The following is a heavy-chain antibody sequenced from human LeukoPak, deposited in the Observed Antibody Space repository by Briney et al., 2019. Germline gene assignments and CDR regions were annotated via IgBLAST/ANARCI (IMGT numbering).Heavy chain of an antibody. CDR2: INHSGST. CDR3: ARRWDYYYYYMDV. J-gene: IGHJ6*03. Sequence: PSETLSLTCAVYGGSFNGYYWSWIRQPPGKGLEWIGEINHSGSTNYNPSLKSRVTISVDTSKNQFSLKLSSVTAADTAVYYCARRWDYYYYYMDVWGKGTTVTVSS. D-gene: IGHD4-23*01. V-gene: IGHV4-34*01. CDR1: GGSFNGYY.